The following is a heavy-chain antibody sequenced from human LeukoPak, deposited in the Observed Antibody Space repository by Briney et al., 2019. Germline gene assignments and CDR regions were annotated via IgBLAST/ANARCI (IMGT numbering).Heavy chain of an antibody. CDR3: ARVTSSSWYNWFDP. Sequence: KASETLSLTCAVSGGSISSSNWWSWVRQPPGKGLEWIGETYHSGSTNYNPSLKSRVTISVDKSKNQFSLKLSSVTAADTAVYYCARVTSSSWYNWFDPWGQGTLVTVSS. CDR2: TYHSGST. V-gene: IGHV4-4*02. CDR1: GGSISSSNW. D-gene: IGHD6-13*01. J-gene: IGHJ5*02.